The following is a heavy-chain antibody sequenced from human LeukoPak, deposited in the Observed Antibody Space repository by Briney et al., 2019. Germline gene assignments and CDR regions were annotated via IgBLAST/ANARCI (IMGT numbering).Heavy chain of an antibody. CDR1: GYTFTSYG. Sequence: ASVKVSCKASGYTFTSYGISWVRQAPGQGLEWMGWISAYNGNTNYAQKLQGRVTMTTDTSTSTAYMELRSLRSDDTAVYYCARDQRARLPGPFDPWGQGTLVTVSS. D-gene: IGHD6-6*01. V-gene: IGHV1-18*01. CDR2: ISAYNGNT. J-gene: IGHJ5*02. CDR3: ARDQRARLPGPFDP.